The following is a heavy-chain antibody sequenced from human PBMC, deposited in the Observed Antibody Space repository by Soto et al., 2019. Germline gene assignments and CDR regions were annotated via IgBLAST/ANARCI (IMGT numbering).Heavy chain of an antibody. J-gene: IGHJ4*02. CDR3: AKVRPRVIWFGGDFDY. V-gene: IGHV3-9*01. CDR2: ISWNSGSI. D-gene: IGHD3-10*01. CDR1: GFTFDDYA. Sequence: EVQLVESGGGLVQPGRSLRLSCAASGFTFDDYAMHWVRQAPGKGLEWVSGISWNSGSIGYADSVKGRFTISRDNAKNSLYLQMNSLRAEDTALYYCAKVRPRVIWFGGDFDYWGQGTLVTVSS.